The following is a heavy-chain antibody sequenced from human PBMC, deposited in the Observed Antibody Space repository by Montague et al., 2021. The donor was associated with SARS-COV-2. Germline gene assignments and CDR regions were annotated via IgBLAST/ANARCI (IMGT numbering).Heavy chain of an antibody. CDR1: GFTFSSYE. D-gene: IGHD2-21*01. V-gene: IGHV3-48*03. Sequence: SLRLSCAASGFTFSSYEMNWVRQAPGKGLEWVLYISSSGSLIYYADSVKGRFTISRDNAKNSLYLQMNSLRAEDTAVYYCAGDRPLDSYDPNFQYWGQGTLVTVSS. CDR2: ISSSGSLI. CDR3: AGDRPLDSYDPNFQY. J-gene: IGHJ1*01.